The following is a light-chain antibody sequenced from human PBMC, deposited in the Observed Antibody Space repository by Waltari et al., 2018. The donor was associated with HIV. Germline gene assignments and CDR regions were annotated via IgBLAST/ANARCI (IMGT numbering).Light chain of an antibody. V-gene: IGLV7-43*01. J-gene: IGLJ3*02. CDR1: TGTVISLNY. CDR2: NTD. CDR3: VIYYGGSWV. Sequence: QTVVTQEPPLTVSPGGTVTLTCASSTGTVISLNYPSWFQHKPGQAPRSLIYNTDNRHSWTPVRFSGSLPGGKAALTLSGVQPEDEADYYCVIYYGGSWVFGGGTRLTVL.